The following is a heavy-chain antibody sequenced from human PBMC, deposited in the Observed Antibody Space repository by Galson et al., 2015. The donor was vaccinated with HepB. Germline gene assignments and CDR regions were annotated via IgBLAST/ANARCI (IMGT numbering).Heavy chain of an antibody. CDR1: GFTFSSYA. V-gene: IGHV3-23*01. CDR3: AKSRPTSGST. Sequence: SLRLSCAASGFTFSSYAVSWVRQAPGKGLEWVSAISGSGEYTFYADSIKGRFTISRDNSNNTLYLQMNSLRVDDTAVYYCAKSRPTSGSTWGPGTLVTVSS. J-gene: IGHJ5*02. D-gene: IGHD3-10*01. CDR2: ISGSGEYT.